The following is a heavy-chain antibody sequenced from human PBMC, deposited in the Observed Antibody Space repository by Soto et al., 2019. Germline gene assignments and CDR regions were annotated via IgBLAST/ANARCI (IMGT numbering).Heavy chain of an antibody. J-gene: IGHJ6*02. CDR2: INPSGGST. Sequence: ASGNVSCKACGYTFTSYAMHWVRQAPGQGLEWMGIINPSGGSTSYAQKFQGRVTMTRDTSTSTVYMELSSLRSEDTAVYYCARDRFLEWLGTDYYYYGMDVWGQGTTVTVSS. D-gene: IGHD3-3*01. V-gene: IGHV1-46*01. CDR1: GYTFTSYA. CDR3: ARDRFLEWLGTDYYYYGMDV.